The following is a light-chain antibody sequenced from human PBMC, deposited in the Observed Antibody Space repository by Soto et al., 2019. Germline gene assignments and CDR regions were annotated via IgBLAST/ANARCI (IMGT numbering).Light chain of an antibody. Sequence: QSVLTQPPSASGTPGQRVTISCSGSNSNIGSNTVNWYQQLPGTAPKLLIYYDNLRPSGVPDRISGPKSGTSASLAISGLQSDDEDDYYSAAWDDSLNGRVFGTGTKVTVL. CDR3: AAWDDSLNGRV. J-gene: IGLJ1*01. V-gene: IGLV1-44*01. CDR1: NSNIGSNT. CDR2: YDN.